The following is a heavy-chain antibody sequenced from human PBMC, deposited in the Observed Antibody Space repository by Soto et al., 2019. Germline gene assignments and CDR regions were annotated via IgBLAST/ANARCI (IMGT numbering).Heavy chain of an antibody. D-gene: IGHD1-7*01. CDR1: GYTFTGYY. V-gene: IGHV1-2*04. CDR3: ARDLAARSFGTRHYYGMDV. J-gene: IGHJ6*02. Sequence: GASVKVSCKASGYTFTGYYMHWVRQAPGQGLEWMGWINPNSGGTNYAQKFQGWVTMTRDTSISTAYMELSRLRSDDTAVYYCARDLAARSFGTRHYYGMDVWGQGTTVTVSS. CDR2: INPNSGGT.